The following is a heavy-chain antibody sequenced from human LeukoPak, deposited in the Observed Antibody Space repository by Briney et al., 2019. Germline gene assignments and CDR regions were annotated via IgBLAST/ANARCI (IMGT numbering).Heavy chain of an antibody. J-gene: IGHJ4*02. CDR1: GFTFDDYA. CDR2: ISWNSGSI. Sequence: GGSLRLSCAASGFTFDDYAMHWVRQAPGKGLEWVSGISWNSGSIGYADSVKGRFTISRDNAKNSLYLQMNSLRAEDTALYYCAKDTGRYSSGWQFDYWGQGTLVTVSS. V-gene: IGHV3-9*01. D-gene: IGHD6-19*01. CDR3: AKDTGRYSSGWQFDY.